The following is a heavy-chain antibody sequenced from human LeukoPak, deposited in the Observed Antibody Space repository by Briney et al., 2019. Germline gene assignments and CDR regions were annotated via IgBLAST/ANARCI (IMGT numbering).Heavy chain of an antibody. CDR2: IRYDGSNK. J-gene: IGHJ4*02. CDR3: AKDGAYYGSGSYSGY. V-gene: IGHV3-30*02. Sequence: GGSLRLSCAASGFTFSSYGMHWVRQAPGKGLEWVAFIRYDGSNKYYADSVKGRFTISRDNSKNTLYLQMNSLRAEDTAVYYCAKDGAYYGSGSYSGYWGQGTLVTVSS. CDR1: GFTFSSYG. D-gene: IGHD3-10*01.